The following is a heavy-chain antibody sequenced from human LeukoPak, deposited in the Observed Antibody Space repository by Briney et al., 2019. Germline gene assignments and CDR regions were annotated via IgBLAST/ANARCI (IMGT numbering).Heavy chain of an antibody. D-gene: IGHD2-21*01. Sequence: PSETLSLTCTVSGGSISSYYWSWIRQPPGKGLEWIGYIYYSGSTNYNPSLKSRVTISVDTSKNQFSLRLTSVTAADAAVYYCARGVNRGYFDYCGQGTLVTVSS. CDR1: GGSISSYY. V-gene: IGHV4-59*01. J-gene: IGHJ4*02. CDR3: ARGVNRGYFDY. CDR2: IYYSGST.